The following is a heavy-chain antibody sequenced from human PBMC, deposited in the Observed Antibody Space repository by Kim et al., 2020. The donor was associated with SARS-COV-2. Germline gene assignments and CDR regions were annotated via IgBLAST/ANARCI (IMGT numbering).Heavy chain of an antibody. CDR2: ISAYNGNT. V-gene: IGHV1-18*04. Sequence: ASVKVSCKASGYTFTSYGISWVRQAPGQGLEWMGWISAYNGNTNYAQKLQGRVTMTTDTSTSTAYMELRSLRSDDTAVYYCARDRRDTFVWIWGEAFDIWGQGTMVTVSS. D-gene: IGHD3-16*01. CDR1: GYTFTSYG. J-gene: IGHJ3*02. CDR3: ARDRRDTFVWIWGEAFDI.